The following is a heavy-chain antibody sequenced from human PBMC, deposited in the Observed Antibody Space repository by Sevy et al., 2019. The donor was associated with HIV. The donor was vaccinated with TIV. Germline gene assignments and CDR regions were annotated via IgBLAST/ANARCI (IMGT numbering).Heavy chain of an antibody. J-gene: IGHJ5*02. V-gene: IGHV3-48*02. CDR2: ISSSSTI. CDR3: ARDFIAYSVSKTGNWFDP. D-gene: IGHD2-15*01. Sequence: GGSLRLSCAASGFTFSSYSMNWVRQAPGKGLEWVSYISSSSTIYYADSVKGRFTISRDNAKNSLYLQMNSLRDEDTAVYYCARDFIAYSVSKTGNWFDPWGQGTLVTVSS. CDR1: GFTFSSYS.